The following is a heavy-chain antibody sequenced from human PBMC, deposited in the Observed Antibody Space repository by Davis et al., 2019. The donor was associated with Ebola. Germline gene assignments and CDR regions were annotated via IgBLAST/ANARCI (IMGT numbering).Heavy chain of an antibody. CDR2: INQDGSVK. Sequence: GESLKISCAASGFTFRNYWMSWVRQAPGKGPEWVANINQDGSVKKYVDSVKGRFTISRDNVKNSLYLQMSSLRAEDTAVYYCARDSSGNPPPYWFDPWGQGSLVTVSS. CDR3: ARDSSGNPPPYWFDP. V-gene: IGHV3-7*03. J-gene: IGHJ5*02. CDR1: GFTFRNYW. D-gene: IGHD6-25*01.